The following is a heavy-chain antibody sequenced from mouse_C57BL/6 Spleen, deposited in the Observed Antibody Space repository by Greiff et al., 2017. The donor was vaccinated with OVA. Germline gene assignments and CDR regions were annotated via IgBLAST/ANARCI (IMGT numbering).Heavy chain of an antibody. CDR1: GYAFTNYL. J-gene: IGHJ2*01. V-gene: IGHV1-54*01. CDR2: INPGSGGT. Sequence: VQLQQSGAELVRPGTSVKVSCKASGYAFTNYLIEWVKQRPGQGLEWIGVINPGSGGTNYNEKFKGKATLTADKSSSTAYMQLSSLTSEDSAVYVCARGIQGYFDYWGQGTTLTVSS. CDR3: ARGIQGYFDY.